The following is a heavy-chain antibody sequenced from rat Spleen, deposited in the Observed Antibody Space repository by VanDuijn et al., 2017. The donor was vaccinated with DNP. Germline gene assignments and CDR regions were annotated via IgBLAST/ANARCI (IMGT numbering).Heavy chain of an antibody. CDR2: ISYDGSST. CDR3: ATSSYFGYDYGFAY. CDR1: GFTFSDYY. V-gene: IGHV5S10*01. D-gene: IGHD1-7*01. Sequence: EVQLVESGGGSVQPGRSPKISCTASGFTFSDYYMAWVRQAPTKGLEWVASISYDGSSTYYRDSVRGRFTISRDYARSTLYLQMDSLRSEDTATYYCATSSYFGYDYGFAYWGQGVMVTVSS. J-gene: IGHJ2*01.